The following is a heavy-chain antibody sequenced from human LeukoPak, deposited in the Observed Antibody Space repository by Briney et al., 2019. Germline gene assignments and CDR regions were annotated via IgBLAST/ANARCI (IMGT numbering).Heavy chain of an antibody. D-gene: IGHD3-22*01. J-gene: IGHJ4*02. CDR3: ARPYYDSSGYYHF. V-gene: IGHV3-48*04. CDR2: ISSTGGTI. Sequence: GGSLRFSCAASGFTFSSNSMNWVRQAPGKGLEWVSYISSTGGTIYYADSMKGRFTISRDNAKNSLYLQMNSLRVEDTAVYYCARPYYDSSGYYHFWGQGTLVTVSS. CDR1: GFTFSSNS.